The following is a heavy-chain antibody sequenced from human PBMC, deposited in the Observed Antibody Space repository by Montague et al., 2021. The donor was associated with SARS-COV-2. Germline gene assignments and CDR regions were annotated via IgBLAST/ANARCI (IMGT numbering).Heavy chain of an antibody. CDR3: ARDKAEYIVVVPAVPLAYGMDV. CDR1: GGSISSSSYY. J-gene: IGHJ6*02. Sequence: SETLSLTCTVSGGSISSSSYYWGWLRQPPGKGLEWIGSISYSGSTYYNPSLKSRVTISVDTSKNQFSLKLSSVTAADTAVYYCARDKAEYIVVVPAVPLAYGMDVWGQGTTVTVSS. CDR2: ISYSGST. V-gene: IGHV4-39*07. D-gene: IGHD2-2*01.